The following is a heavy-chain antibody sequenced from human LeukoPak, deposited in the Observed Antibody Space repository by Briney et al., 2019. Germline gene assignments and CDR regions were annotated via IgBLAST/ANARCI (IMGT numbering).Heavy chain of an antibody. CDR2: IGTAGDT. V-gene: IGHV3-13*01. CDR3: ARSYRPTWIQLPIDGMDV. J-gene: IGHJ6*02. Sequence: SGGSLRLSCAASGFTFSSYDMHWVRQATGKGLEWVSAIGTAGDTYYPGSVKGRFTISRENAKNSLYLQMNGLRAGDTAVYYCARSYRPTWIQLPIDGMDVWGQGTTVTVSS. CDR1: GFTFSSYD. D-gene: IGHD5-18*01.